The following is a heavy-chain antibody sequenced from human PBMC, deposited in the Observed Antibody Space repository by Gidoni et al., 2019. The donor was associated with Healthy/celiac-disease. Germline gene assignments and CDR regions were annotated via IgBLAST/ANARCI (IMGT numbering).Heavy chain of an antibody. V-gene: IGHV2-5*02. CDR3: AHASFVDTARVKAAFDI. CDR1: GFQLSTSGVG. CDR2: IYWDDDK. J-gene: IGHJ3*02. Sequence: QLTLKESGPTLVQPTQTLALTFTFPGFQLSTSGVGVGWIRQPPGKALEWLALIYWDDDKRYSPSLKSRLTITKDTSKNQVVLTMTNMDPVDTATYYCAHASFVDTARVKAAFDIWGQGTMVTVSS. D-gene: IGHD5-18*01.